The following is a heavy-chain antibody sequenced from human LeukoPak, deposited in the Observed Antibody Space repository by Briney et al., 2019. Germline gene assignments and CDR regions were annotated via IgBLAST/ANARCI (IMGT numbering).Heavy chain of an antibody. V-gene: IGHV3-7*01. D-gene: IGHD3-3*01. J-gene: IGHJ6*03. CDR2: IKQDGSEK. CDR1: GFTFSSYW. CDR3: ARGTRASTIFGVVIIRYYYYMDV. Sequence: GGSLRLSCAASGFTFSSYWMNWVRQAPGKGLEWVANIKQDGSEKYYVDSVKGRFTISRDNAKNSLYLQMNSLRAEDTAVYYCARGTRASTIFGVVIIRYYYYMDVWGKGTTVTVSS.